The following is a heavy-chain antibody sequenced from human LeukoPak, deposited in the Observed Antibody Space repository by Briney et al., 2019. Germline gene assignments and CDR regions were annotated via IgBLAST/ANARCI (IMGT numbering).Heavy chain of an antibody. Sequence: TASETLSLTCTVSGGSISSYYWSWIRQPPGKGLEWIGYISYTGSTNYNPSLRSRVTISVDTSKNQFSLKLRSVTAADTAVYYCARHVGYGNNWFDPWGQGTLVTVSS. V-gene: IGHV4-59*08. CDR1: GGSISSYY. D-gene: IGHD5-18*01. CDR2: ISYTGST. J-gene: IGHJ5*02. CDR3: ARHVGYGNNWFDP.